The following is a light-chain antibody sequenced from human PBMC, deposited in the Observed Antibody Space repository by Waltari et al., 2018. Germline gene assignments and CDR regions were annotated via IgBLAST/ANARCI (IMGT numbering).Light chain of an antibody. J-gene: IGKJ1*01. CDR3: QQYSDWPT. CDR2: GAS. CDR1: HSVTSK. Sequence: EIVMTQSPATLSVSPGERATLSCRASHSVTSKIAWYHQKPGQAPRLLIDGASTRATGIPARFRGSGSGTEFTLTISSLQSEDVGVYYCQQYSDWPTFGRGTKVELK. V-gene: IGKV3-15*01.